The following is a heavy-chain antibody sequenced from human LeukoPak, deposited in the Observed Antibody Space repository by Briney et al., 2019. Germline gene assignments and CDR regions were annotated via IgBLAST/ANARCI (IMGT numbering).Heavy chain of an antibody. CDR2: IYTSGST. CDR1: GGSISSYY. Sequence: PSETLSLTCTVSGGSISSYYWSWIRQPPGKGLEWIGYIYTSGSTNYNPSLKSRVTIPVDTSKNQFSLNLSSVTAADTAVYYCARRLSSGYFDYWGQGTLVTVSS. J-gene: IGHJ4*02. D-gene: IGHD6-19*01. CDR3: ARRLSSGYFDY. V-gene: IGHV4-4*08.